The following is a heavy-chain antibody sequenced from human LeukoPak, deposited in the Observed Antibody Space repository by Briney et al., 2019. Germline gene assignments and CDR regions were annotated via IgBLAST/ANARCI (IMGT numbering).Heavy chain of an antibody. J-gene: IGHJ3*02. CDR3: AREDCSGGSCYSLSLAPVFHVFDI. CDR2: ISAYNGNT. D-gene: IGHD2-15*01. CDR1: GGTFSSYA. V-gene: IGHV1-18*01. Sequence: GASVKVSCKASGGTFSSYAISWVRQAPGQGREWIVWISAYNGNTNYAPKLQGRVTMTTDTSTRTAYMELRSLRSDNTAVYYWAREDCSGGSCYSLSLAPVFHVFDIWGQGTMVTVPS.